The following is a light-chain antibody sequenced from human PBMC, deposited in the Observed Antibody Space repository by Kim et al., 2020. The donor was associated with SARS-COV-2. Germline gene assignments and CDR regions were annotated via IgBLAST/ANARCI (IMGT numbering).Light chain of an antibody. CDR2: GAS. Sequence: SVSPGGRATLSCRASQTVGSDLAWYLQTPGQPPRLLIYGASSRATGIPVRFSGSGSGTDFTLTISSLQSEDFAVYFCHQYYDWPPTFGQGTKLEI. CDR1: QTVGSD. J-gene: IGKJ2*01. V-gene: IGKV3-15*01. CDR3: HQYYDWPPT.